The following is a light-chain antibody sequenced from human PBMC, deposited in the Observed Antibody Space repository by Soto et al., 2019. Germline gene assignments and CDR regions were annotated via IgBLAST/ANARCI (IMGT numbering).Light chain of an antibody. J-gene: IGKJ4*01. CDR3: QQRYCTSPT. CDR1: QSISSY. V-gene: IGKV1-39*01. Sequence: DIQMTQSPSSLSASVGDRVTITCRASQSISSYLNWYQQKPGKAPKLLIYAPSSLQSGVPSRFSGSGSGTDFTLNISSLKPEDFASYSCQQRYCTSPTFGGGT. CDR2: APS.